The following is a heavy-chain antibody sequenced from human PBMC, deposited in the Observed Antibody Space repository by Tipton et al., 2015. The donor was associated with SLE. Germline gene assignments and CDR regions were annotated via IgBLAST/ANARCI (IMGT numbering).Heavy chain of an antibody. CDR3: ARLRGASAAGL. Sequence: TLSLTCTVSGDSISSSGYYWGWTRQPPGKGLEWIGSIYYSGRVYYSGSPYYNPSLKSRVTISVDTSSNQFSLKLNSVTAADTAVYYCARLRGASAAGLWGQGTLVAVSS. CDR2: IYYSGRVYYSGSP. V-gene: IGHV4-39*01. J-gene: IGHJ4*02. CDR1: GDSISSSGYY. D-gene: IGHD6-13*01.